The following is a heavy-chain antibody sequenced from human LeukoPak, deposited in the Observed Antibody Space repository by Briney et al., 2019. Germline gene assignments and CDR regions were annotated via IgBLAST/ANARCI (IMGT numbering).Heavy chain of an antibody. D-gene: IGHD6-19*01. J-gene: IGHJ4*02. CDR2: ISAYNGNT. Sequence: GASVKVSCKASGYTFTGYYMHWVRQAPGQGLEWMGWISAYNGNTNYAQKLQGRVTMTTDTSTSTAYMELRSLRSDDTAVYYCASGSSGWYKGDFDYWGQGTLVTVSS. V-gene: IGHV1-18*04. CDR1: GYTFTGYY. CDR3: ASGSSGWYKGDFDY.